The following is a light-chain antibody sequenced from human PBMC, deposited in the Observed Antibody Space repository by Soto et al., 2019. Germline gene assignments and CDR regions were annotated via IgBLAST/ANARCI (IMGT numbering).Light chain of an antibody. Sequence: IPLTQSPTSLSASVGDRVTIPCRASQGIDSYLAWYQRKPGEAPKLLIYSASTLQSGVPSRFSGSGSGTDFTLSISSLQPEDFATYYCQQLYTSPYTFGQGTKVEIK. CDR1: QGIDSY. CDR3: QQLYTSPYT. J-gene: IGKJ2*01. V-gene: IGKV1-9*01. CDR2: SAS.